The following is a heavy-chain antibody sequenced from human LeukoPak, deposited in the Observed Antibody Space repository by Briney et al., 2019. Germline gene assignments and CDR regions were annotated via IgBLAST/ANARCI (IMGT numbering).Heavy chain of an antibody. V-gene: IGHV3-33*01. Sequence: GGSLRLSCAASGFTFSSYGMHWVRQAPGKGLMWVAVIWYGGSNKYYADSVKGRFTMSRDNSKNTLYLQMNSLRAEDTAVYYRARSEGYYDILTGYYYYYGMDVWGKGTTVTVSS. CDR3: ARSEGYYDILTGYYYYYGMDV. D-gene: IGHD3-9*01. J-gene: IGHJ6*04. CDR1: GFTFSSYG. CDR2: IWYGGSNK.